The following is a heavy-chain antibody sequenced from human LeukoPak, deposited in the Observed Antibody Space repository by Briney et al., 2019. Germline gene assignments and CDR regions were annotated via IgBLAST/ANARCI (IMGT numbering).Heavy chain of an antibody. CDR2: IVVGSGKT. D-gene: IGHD3-22*01. Sequence: GTSVQVSCKASGCTFTSSSMLWVRQARGQRLEWTGWIVVGSGKTNYAQKFQERVTITRDMSTSTAYMGPRSLRSEDTAVYYCAALGLINFSSGYQNSWGQGTLVTVSS. CDR3: AALGLINFSSGYQNS. J-gene: IGHJ4*02. V-gene: IGHV1-58*02. CDR1: GCTFTSSS.